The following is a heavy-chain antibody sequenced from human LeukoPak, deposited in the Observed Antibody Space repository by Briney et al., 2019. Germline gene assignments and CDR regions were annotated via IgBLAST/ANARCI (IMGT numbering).Heavy chain of an antibody. CDR2: INPRYGST. CDR1: GYTFSNYH. J-gene: IGHJ4*02. CDR3: AREVARDGSTGYYFDY. V-gene: IGHV1-46*01. Sequence: ASVKVSCKASGYTFSNYHIHWVRQAPGQGIEWMGIINPRYGSTTYAQNFQGRVTMTRDMSTSTVYMELSSLRSEDTAVYYCAREVARDGSTGYYFDYWGQGTLLTVSS. D-gene: IGHD5-24*01.